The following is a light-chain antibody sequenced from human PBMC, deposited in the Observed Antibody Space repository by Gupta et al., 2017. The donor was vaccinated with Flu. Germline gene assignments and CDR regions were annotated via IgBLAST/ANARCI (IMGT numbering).Light chain of an antibody. Sequence: DVQMTQSPSTLSASVGDRVTITCRASQSISSWLAWYQQKPGKAPKLLIYKASSLESGVPSRFSGSGSGTEFTLTISSLQPDDFATYYCQQYNSYPYSFGQGTKLEIK. CDR3: QQYNSYPYS. CDR1: QSISSW. J-gene: IGKJ2*03. V-gene: IGKV1-5*03. CDR2: KAS.